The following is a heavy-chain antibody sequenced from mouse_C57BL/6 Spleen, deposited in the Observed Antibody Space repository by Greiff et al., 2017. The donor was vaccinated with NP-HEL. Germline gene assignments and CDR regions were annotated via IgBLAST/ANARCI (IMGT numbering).Heavy chain of an antibody. CDR1: GYAFSSSW. D-gene: IGHD2-2*01. Sequence: QVQLKESGPELVKPGASVKISCKASGYAFSSSWMNWVKQRPGKGLEWIGRIYPGDGDTNYNGKFKGKATLTADKSSSTAYMQLSSLTSEDSAVYFCARGVTDPFDYWGQGTTLTVSS. CDR2: IYPGDGDT. J-gene: IGHJ2*01. CDR3: ARGVTDPFDY. V-gene: IGHV1-82*01.